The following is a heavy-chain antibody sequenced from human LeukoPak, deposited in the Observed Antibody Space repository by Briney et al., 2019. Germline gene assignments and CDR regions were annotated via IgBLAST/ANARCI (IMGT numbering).Heavy chain of an antibody. CDR2: IYPSGTTI. CDR1: GFTFSSHS. J-gene: IGHJ6*02. D-gene: IGHD3-9*01. Sequence: GGSLRLSCAASGFTFSSHSMNWVRQAPGKGLEWLSFIYPSGTTINYADSVKGRFTISRDDAKNSLFLQMDSLRAEDTAVYYCAREVVIFPDYYYYGMDIWGQGTTVTVSS. V-gene: IGHV3-48*01. CDR3: AREVVIFPDYYYYGMDI.